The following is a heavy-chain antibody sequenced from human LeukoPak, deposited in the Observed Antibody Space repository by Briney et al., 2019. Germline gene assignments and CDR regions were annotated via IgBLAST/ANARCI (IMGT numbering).Heavy chain of an antibody. D-gene: IGHD3-3*01. Sequence: ASVKVSCKASGYTFTGYYMHWVRQAPGQGLEWMGWINTNSGGTNYAQKFQGRVTMTRDTSISTAYTELSRLRSDDTAVYYCARKTDHYDFWSGYYTAIDYWGQGTLVTVSS. CDR1: GYTFTGYY. V-gene: IGHV1-2*02. CDR2: INTNSGGT. CDR3: ARKTDHYDFWSGYYTAIDY. J-gene: IGHJ4*02.